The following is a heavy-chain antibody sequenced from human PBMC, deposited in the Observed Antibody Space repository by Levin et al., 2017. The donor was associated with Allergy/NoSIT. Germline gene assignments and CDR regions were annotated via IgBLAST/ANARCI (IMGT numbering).Heavy chain of an antibody. D-gene: IGHD3-16*01. CDR1: GFTFSDYY. Sequence: GESLKISCAASGFTFSDYYMSWIRQAPGKGLEWVSYISSSSSYTNYADSVKGRFTISRDNAKKSLYLQMNSLRAEDTAVYYCAKVGQGDYWGQGTLVTVSS. CDR2: ISSSSSYT. V-gene: IGHV3-11*05. J-gene: IGHJ4*02. CDR3: AKVGQGDY.